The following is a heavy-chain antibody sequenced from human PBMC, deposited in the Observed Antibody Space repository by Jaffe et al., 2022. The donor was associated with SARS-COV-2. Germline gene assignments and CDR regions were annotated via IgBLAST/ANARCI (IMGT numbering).Heavy chain of an antibody. CDR1: GFSFSDYG. CDR2: VSHDGRNK. D-gene: IGHD7-27*01. J-gene: IGHJ4*02. Sequence: QVQLVESGGGVVQPGRALRLSCVASGFSFSDYGMHWVRQAPGEGLEWVTSVSHDGRNKFYADSVKGRLTISRDNPKNTLYLQMSNLRAEDTATYYCARDQANTGGYYPDSWGQGTLVTVSS. CDR3: ARDQANTGGYYPDS. V-gene: IGHV3-30*03.